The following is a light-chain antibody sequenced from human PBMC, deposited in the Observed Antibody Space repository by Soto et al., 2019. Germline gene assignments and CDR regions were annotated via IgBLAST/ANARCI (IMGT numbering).Light chain of an antibody. CDR1: QSISTY. CDR2: AAS. V-gene: IGKV1-39*01. J-gene: IGKJ5*01. CDR3: QQSYRTPPIT. Sequence: DIQMTQSPSSLSASVGDRVTITCRASQSISTYLNWYQQKPGKAPKLLIYAASSLQSGVPSRFSGSGSGTDFTLTISSLQPDDFATYYCQQSYRTPPITFGQGTHWRL.